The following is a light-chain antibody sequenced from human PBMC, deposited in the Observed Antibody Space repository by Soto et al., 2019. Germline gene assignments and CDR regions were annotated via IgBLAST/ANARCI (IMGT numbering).Light chain of an antibody. CDR1: QSIGRC. J-gene: IGKJ4*01. CDR3: QQSDSPPLT. Sequence: DIQMTQSPSSLSSSIGDRVTITCRASQSIGRCLHWYQQKPHNAPRLLISAASSLHSGVPSKFSGSGSGTDFTLTITNLQPEDFAAYYCQQSDSPPLTFGGGTKVESK. V-gene: IGKV1-39*01. CDR2: AAS.